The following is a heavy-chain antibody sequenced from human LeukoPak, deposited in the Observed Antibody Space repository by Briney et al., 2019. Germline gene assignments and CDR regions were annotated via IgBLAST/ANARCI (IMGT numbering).Heavy chain of an antibody. D-gene: IGHD2/OR15-2a*01. CDR2: ISPDGSSA. J-gene: IGHJ4*02. V-gene: IGHV3-74*01. Sequence: PGGSLRLSCAASGFSFSSYWMHWVRQAPGKGLVWVARISPDGSSARSADSVRGRFTISRDNADNTLYLQLNSLRAEDTAVYYCARVSFCPRCHFDYWGQGTLVTVSS. CDR3: ARVSFCPRCHFDY. CDR1: GFSFSSYW.